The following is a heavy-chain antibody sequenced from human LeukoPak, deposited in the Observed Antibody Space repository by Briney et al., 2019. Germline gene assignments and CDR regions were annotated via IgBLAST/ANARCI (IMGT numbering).Heavy chain of an antibody. D-gene: IGHD3-10*01. CDR2: ISSNGGST. CDR1: GFTFSSYA. J-gene: IGHJ4*02. V-gene: IGHV3-64*01. CDR3: ASTYGSGSL. Sequence: GGSLRLSCAASGFTFSSYAMHWVRQAPGKELEYVSAISSNGGSTYYANSVKGRFTISRDNSKNTLYLQMGSLRAEDMAVYYCASTYGSGSLWGQGTLVTVSS.